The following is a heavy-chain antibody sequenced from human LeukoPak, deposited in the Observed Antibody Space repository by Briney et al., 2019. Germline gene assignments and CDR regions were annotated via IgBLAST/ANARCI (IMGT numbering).Heavy chain of an antibody. D-gene: IGHD5-24*01. V-gene: IGHV3-23*01. CDR3: AKGRDGYNYGDWFDP. CDR1: GFTFSSYA. J-gene: IGHJ5*02. Sequence: GGSLRLSCAASGFTFSSYAMSWVRQAPGKGLEWVSAISGSGGSTYYADSVKGRFTISRDSSKNTLYLQMNSLRAEDTAVYYCAKGRDGYNYGDWFDPWGQGTLVTVSS. CDR2: ISGSGGST.